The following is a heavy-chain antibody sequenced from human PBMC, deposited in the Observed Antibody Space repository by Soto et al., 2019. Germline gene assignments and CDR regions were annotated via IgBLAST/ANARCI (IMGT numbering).Heavy chain of an antibody. V-gene: IGHV3-30*18. D-gene: IGHD3-9*01. CDR3: AKDLTPWLRVTSAPGMDV. J-gene: IGHJ6*02. CDR1: GITFSMYA. Sequence: ESGGGVVQPGRSLRLSCAASGITFSMYAMHWVRQAPGKGLEWVAGISYEGSKKYHADSVKGRFTISRDNSKNTLYLQLDSLRTEDTAVYYCAKDLTPWLRVTSAPGMDVWGQGTTVTVSS. CDR2: ISYEGSKK.